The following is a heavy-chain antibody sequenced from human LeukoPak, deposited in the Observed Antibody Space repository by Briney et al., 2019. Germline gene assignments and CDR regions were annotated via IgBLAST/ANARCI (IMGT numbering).Heavy chain of an antibody. CDR1: GGSISSYY. Sequence: SETLSLTCTVSGGSISSYYWSWIRQPPGKGLEWIGNIYYSGSTNYNPSLRSRVTISVDTSKNQCSLKLSTVTAADTAVYYCARGGDPHYGMDVWGQGTTVTVSS. V-gene: IGHV4-59*01. CDR3: ARGGDPHYGMDV. D-gene: IGHD2-21*01. J-gene: IGHJ6*02. CDR2: IYYSGST.